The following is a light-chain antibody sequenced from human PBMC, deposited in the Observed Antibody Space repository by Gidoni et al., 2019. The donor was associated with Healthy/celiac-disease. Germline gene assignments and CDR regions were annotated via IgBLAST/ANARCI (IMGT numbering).Light chain of an antibody. CDR3: QQRSNWPRYT. V-gene: IGKV3-11*01. Sequence: EIVLTQSPATLSLSPGERATLSRRASQSVSSYLAWYQQKPGQAPRLLIYDASNRATGIPARFSGSGSGTDFTLTISSLEPEDFAVYYCQQRSNWPRYTFXQXTKLEIK. CDR1: QSVSSY. CDR2: DAS. J-gene: IGKJ2*01.